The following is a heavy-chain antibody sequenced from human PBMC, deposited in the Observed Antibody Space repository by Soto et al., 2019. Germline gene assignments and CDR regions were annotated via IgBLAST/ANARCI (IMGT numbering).Heavy chain of an antibody. V-gene: IGHV3-23*01. CDR2: ISDNGGTT. CDR3: VFYSECCGYYYGMDV. J-gene: IGHJ6*02. D-gene: IGHD2-21*01. Sequence: GGSLRLSCAASEFTFSNYAMSWVRQPPGKGLEWVSSISDNGGTTYYADSVKGRFTISRDNSQNTLYLQMNSLRDEDTAVCYCVFYSECCGYYYGMDVWGRGSTVTVSS. CDR1: EFTFSNYA.